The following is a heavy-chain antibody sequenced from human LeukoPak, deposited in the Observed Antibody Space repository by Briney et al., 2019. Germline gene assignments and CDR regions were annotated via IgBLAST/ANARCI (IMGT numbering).Heavy chain of an antibody. CDR2: ISSSSSYI. V-gene: IGHV3-21*01. CDR3: ARGLAAAGTGRAD. Sequence: PGGSLRLSCAASVLSFSSYSMNWVPQPPAKGLEWVSSISSSSSYIYYADSVKGRFTISRDNAKNSLYLQMNSLRAEDTAVYYCARGLAAAGTGRADWGQGTLVTVSS. D-gene: IGHD6-13*01. CDR1: VLSFSSYS. J-gene: IGHJ4*02.